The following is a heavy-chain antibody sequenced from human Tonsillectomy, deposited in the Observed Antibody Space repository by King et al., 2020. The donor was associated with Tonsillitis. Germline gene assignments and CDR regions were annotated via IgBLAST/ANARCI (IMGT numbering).Heavy chain of an antibody. CDR3: ARTGTLHLYYYYGMDV. Sequence: VQLVESGAEVRTPGASVKISCNASGYNFTTYYIHWVRQAPGQGFQWMGIINPSGGSTSYTHNFQGRVSVARDTSTSTVYMRLSSLRCEDTAVYYCARTGTLHLYYYYGMDVWGQGTTVTVSS. CDR2: INPSGGST. D-gene: IGHD1-1*01. V-gene: IGHV1-46*01. J-gene: IGHJ6*02. CDR1: GYNFTTYY.